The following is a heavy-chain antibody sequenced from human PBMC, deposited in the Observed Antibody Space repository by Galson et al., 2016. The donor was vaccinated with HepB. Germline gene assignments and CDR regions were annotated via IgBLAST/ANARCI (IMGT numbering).Heavy chain of an antibody. CDR2: IDWDDEK. D-gene: IGHD5-18*01. V-gene: IGHV2-70*04. CDR3: ARVDTIMVVEY. J-gene: IGHJ4*02. CDR1: GFSLSTSEMR. Sequence: PALVKPTQTLTLTCTFSGFSLSTSEMRVTWIRQPPGKALEWLARIDWDDEKFYSTSLKTRLTIFKDTSKNQVVLIMTNMDPVDTATYYCARVDTIMVVEYWGQGTLVTVSS.